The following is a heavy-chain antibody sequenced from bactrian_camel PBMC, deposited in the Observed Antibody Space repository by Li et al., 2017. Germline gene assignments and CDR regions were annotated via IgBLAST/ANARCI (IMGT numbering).Heavy chain of an antibody. D-gene: IGHD3*01. V-gene: IGHV3S55*01. Sequence: HVQLVESGGGSVRAGTSLTLTCVTSGYTDDGHCMGWFRQVPGKQREKVALIGSDRATHYSQSVKGRFTISKDNAKNTLYLQMNSLKPEDTAMYYCAADLGRVRGGYCRLGYGYEYNYWGQGTQVTVS. CDR1: GYTDDGHC. J-gene: IGHJ4*01. CDR3: AADLGRVRGGYCRLGYGYEYNY. CDR2: IGSDRAT.